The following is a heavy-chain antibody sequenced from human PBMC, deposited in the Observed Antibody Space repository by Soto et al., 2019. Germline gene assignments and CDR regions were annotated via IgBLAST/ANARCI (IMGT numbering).Heavy chain of an antibody. D-gene: IGHD2-15*01. CDR2: IIPIFGTA. CDR1: GGTFSSYA. V-gene: IGHV1-69*01. Sequence: QVQLVQSGAEVKKPGSSVKVSCKASGGTFSSYAISWVRQAPGQGLEWMGGIIPIFGTANYAQKFQGRVTITADESTSTAYMELRSLRSEDTAVYYCARVVVVVAATRNWFDPWGQGTLVTVSS. J-gene: IGHJ5*02. CDR3: ARVVVVVAATRNWFDP.